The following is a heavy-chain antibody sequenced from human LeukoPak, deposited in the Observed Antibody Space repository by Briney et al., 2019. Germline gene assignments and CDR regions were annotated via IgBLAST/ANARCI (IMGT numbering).Heavy chain of an antibody. CDR3: ARAITMVRGVIITDHYWYFDL. V-gene: IGHV1-8*01. J-gene: IGHJ2*01. D-gene: IGHD3-10*01. CDR2: MNPNSGNT. CDR1: GYTFTSYD. Sequence: ASVKVSCKASGYTFTSYDINWVRQATGQGLEWMGWMNPNSGNTGYAQKFQGRVTMTRNTSISTAYMELSSLRSEDTAVYCCARAITMVRGVIITDHYWYFDLWGRGTLVTVSS.